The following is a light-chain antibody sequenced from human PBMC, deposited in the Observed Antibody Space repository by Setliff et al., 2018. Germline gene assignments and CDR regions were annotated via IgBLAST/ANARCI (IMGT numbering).Light chain of an antibody. CDR3: QSYDNNNVI. CDR1: SGTVASNY. Sequence: LTQPHSVSESPGKTVTISCTRTSGTVASNYVQWYQQRPGSPPTTLIYEDSQRPSGVPDRFSGSIDRSSNSASLTISGLRTEDEADYYCQSYDNNNVIFGGGTK. CDR2: EDS. J-gene: IGLJ2*01. V-gene: IGLV6-57*01.